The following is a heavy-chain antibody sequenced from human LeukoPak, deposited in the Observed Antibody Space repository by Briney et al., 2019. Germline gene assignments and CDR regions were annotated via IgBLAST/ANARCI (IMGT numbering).Heavy chain of an antibody. V-gene: IGHV3-9*03. CDR2: ISWNSGSI. D-gene: IGHD3-10*01. Sequence: GRSLRLSCAASGFTFDDYAMQWVRQAPGKGLEWVSGISWNSGSIGYADSVKGRFTISRDNAKNSLYLQMNSLRAEDMALYYCAKDTGDYFDYWGQGTLVTVSS. CDR1: GFTFDDYA. CDR3: AKDTGDYFDY. J-gene: IGHJ4*02.